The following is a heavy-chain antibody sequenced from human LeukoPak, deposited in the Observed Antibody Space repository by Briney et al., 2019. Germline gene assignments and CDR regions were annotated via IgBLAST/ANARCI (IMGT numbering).Heavy chain of an antibody. CDR3: ARGIGLLFDY. V-gene: IGHV4-59*01. CDR1: GGSISSYY. Sequence: SETLSLTCTVSGGSISSYYWSWLRQPPGKGLEWSGYIYYSGSTNYNPSLKSRVTISVDTSKNQFSLKLSSVTAADTAVYYCARGIGLLFDYWGQGTLVTVSS. CDR2: IYYSGST. D-gene: IGHD2-15*01. J-gene: IGHJ4*02.